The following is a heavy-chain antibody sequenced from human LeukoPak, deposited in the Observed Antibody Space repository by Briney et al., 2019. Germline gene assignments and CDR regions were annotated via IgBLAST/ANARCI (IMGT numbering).Heavy chain of an antibody. D-gene: IGHD2-2*01. CDR3: ARDRIEEVGSTSCYDRPNWFDP. V-gene: IGHV1-18*01. J-gene: IGHJ5*02. CDR1: GYTFTSYG. CDR2: ISAYNGNT. Sequence: GASVKVSCKASGYTFTSYGISWVRQAAGRGLEWMGWISAYNGNTNYAQKLQGRVTMTRDTSTSTVYMELSSLRSEDTAVYYCARDRIEEVGSTSCYDRPNWFDPWGQGTLVTVSS.